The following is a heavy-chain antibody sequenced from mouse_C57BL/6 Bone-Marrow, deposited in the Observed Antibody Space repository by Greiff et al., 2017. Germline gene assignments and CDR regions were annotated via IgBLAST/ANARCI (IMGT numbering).Heavy chain of an antibody. J-gene: IGHJ3*01. V-gene: IGHV1-81*01. Sequence: QVQLKESGAELARPGASVKLSCKASGYTFTSYGISWVKQRTGQGLEWIGEIYPRSGNTYYNEKFKGKATLSADKSSSTAYMELLSLTSEDSAVYFCARQDDCFAYWGQGTLVTVSA. CDR2: IYPRSGNT. CDR3: ARQDDCFAY. CDR1: GYTFTSYG.